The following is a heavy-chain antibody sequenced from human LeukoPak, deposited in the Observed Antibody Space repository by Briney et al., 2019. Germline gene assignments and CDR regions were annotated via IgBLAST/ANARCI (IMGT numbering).Heavy chain of an antibody. Sequence: GRSLRLSCAASGFTFSSYAMHWVRQAPGKGLEWVAVISYDGSNKYYADSVKGRFTISRDNSKNQLYLQMNSLRAEDTAVYYCAKGVRGVIAYYFDYWGQGTLVTVSS. V-gene: IGHV3-30*01. D-gene: IGHD3-10*01. CDR2: ISYDGSNK. J-gene: IGHJ4*02. CDR3: AKGVRGVIAYYFDY. CDR1: GFTFSSYA.